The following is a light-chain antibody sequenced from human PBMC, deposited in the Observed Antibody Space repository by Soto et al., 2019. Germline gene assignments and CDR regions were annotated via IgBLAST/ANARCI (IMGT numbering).Light chain of an antibody. Sequence: SALTQPASVSGSPGQSITISCTGTSSDVENYNLVSWYQQHPGKAPKLMIYEVSKRPSGVSNRFSGSKSGNTASLTISGLQAEDEADYYCCSYAGSSTFVVFGGGTKLTVL. CDR2: EVS. V-gene: IGLV2-23*02. J-gene: IGLJ2*01. CDR1: SSDVENYNL. CDR3: CSYAGSSTFVV.